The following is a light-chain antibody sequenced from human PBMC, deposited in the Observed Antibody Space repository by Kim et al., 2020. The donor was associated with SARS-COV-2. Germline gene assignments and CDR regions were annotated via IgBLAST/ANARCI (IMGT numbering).Light chain of an antibody. CDR3: ASWNDGLGGPV. CDR1: RSDIGSNT. Sequence: QSVLTQPPSVSGTPGQGVTISCSGGRSDIGSNTVNWYQQLPGKSPRVVIYSNDQRPSGVPGRFSGSRSGTSASLAISGLQSDDEADYFCASWNDGLGGPVFGGGTKLTVL. V-gene: IGLV1-44*01. CDR2: SND. J-gene: IGLJ2*01.